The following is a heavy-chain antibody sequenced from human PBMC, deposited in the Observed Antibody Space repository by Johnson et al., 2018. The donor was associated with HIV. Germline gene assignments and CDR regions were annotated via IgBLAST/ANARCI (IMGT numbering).Heavy chain of an antibody. J-gene: IGHJ3*02. Sequence: VQLVESGGGLVPPGGSLRLSCAASGFPFSSFGMHWVRQAPGKGLEWVAVISHDGNNKYYADSVKGRFTISRENSKNTLYLQMNSLGAEDTAVYYCAKVVTYYYDHDAFDIWGQGTMVTVSS. CDR2: ISHDGNNK. V-gene: IGHV3-30*18. D-gene: IGHD3-22*01. CDR1: GFPFSSFG. CDR3: AKVVTYYYDHDAFDI.